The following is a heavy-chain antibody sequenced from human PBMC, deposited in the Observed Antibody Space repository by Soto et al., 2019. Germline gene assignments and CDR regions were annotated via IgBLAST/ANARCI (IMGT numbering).Heavy chain of an antibody. CDR3: ARGQDQLLNYYYYGMDV. V-gene: IGHV1-69*13. D-gene: IGHD2-2*01. J-gene: IGHJ6*02. Sequence: GASVKVSCKASGGTFSSYAISWVRQAPGQGLEWMGGIIPIFGTANYAQKFQGRVTITADESTSTAYMELSSLRSEDTAVYYCARGQDQLLNYYYYGMDVWGQGTTVTVSS. CDR2: IIPIFGTA. CDR1: GGTFSSYA.